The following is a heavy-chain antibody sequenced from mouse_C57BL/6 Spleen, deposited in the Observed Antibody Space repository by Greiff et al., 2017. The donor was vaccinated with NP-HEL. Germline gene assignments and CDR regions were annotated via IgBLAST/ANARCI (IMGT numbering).Heavy chain of an antibody. J-gene: IGHJ3*01. V-gene: IGHV5-6*02. CDR3: ARRDDYDWFAY. Sequence: EVKVVESGGDLVKPGGSLKLSCAASGFTFSSYGMSWVRQTPDKRLEWVATISSGGSYTYYPDSVKGRFTISRDNAKNTLYLQMSSLKSEDTAMYYCARRDDYDWFAYWGQGTLVTVSA. CDR1: GFTFSSYG. D-gene: IGHD2-4*01. CDR2: ISSGGSYT.